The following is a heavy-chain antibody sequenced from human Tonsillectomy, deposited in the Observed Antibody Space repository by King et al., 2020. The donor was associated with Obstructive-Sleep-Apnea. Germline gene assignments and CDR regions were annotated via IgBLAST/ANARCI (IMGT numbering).Heavy chain of an antibody. J-gene: IGHJ4*02. CDR3: ARIPGTSSGSYLGFDY. D-gene: IGHD3-10*01. Sequence: VQLQESGPVLVKTSETLSLTCTFSCGSICSYYWSWIRQHPGKGMEWIGYFYYSGSTYYNPSLKSRVTITVDTSKNQFSLKLSSVTATDTAVDYCARIPGTSSGSYLGFDYWGQGTLVTVSS. CDR1: CGSICSYY. V-gene: IGHV4-59*01. CDR2: FYYSGST.